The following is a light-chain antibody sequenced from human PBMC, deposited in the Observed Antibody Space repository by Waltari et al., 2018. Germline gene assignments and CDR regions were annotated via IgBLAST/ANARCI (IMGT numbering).Light chain of an antibody. CDR2: DAS. V-gene: IGKV3-11*01. CDR1: PSVTTL. J-gene: IGKJ3*01. Sequence: EIVLTQSPATVSLSPGESATLPCRASPSVTTLLAWYQQRPGQAPRLLIYDASNRATGIPARFSGSGFGTGFTLTISNLDPEDSAIYYCQQRSSWGFTFGPGTKVEIK. CDR3: QQRSSWGFT.